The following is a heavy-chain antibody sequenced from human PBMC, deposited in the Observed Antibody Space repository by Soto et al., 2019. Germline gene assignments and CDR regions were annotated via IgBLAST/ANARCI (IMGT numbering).Heavy chain of an antibody. CDR2: ISAYNGNT. J-gene: IGHJ5*02. V-gene: IGHV1-18*01. CDR3: ARGGRDIYDSSGYNEPNWFDP. CDR1: GYTFTSYG. D-gene: IGHD3-22*01. Sequence: ASVKVSCKASGYTFTSYGISWVRQAPGQGLEWMGWISAYNGNTNYAQKLQGRVTMTTDTSTSTAYMELRSLRSDDTAVYYCARGGRDIYDSSGYNEPNWFDPWGQGTLVTVSS.